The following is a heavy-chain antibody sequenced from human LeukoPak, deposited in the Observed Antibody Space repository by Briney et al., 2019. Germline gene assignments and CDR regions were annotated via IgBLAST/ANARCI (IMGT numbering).Heavy chain of an antibody. CDR3: ARAISYGSSGYPDY. Sequence: GGSLRLSCAASGFTFSSYSMNWVRQAPGKGLEWVSSISSSSSYIYYADSVKGRFTISRDNAKNSLYLQMNSLRAEATAVYYCARAISYGSSGYPDYWGQGTLVTVSS. V-gene: IGHV3-21*01. D-gene: IGHD3-22*01. CDR1: GFTFSSYS. J-gene: IGHJ4*02. CDR2: ISSSSSYI.